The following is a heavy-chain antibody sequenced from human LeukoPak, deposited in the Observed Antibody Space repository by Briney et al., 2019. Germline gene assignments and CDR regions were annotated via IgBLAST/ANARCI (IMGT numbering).Heavy chain of an antibody. D-gene: IGHD2-15*01. CDR1: GDSISGYY. CDR3: ARVRCRFFDP. Sequence: SETLSLTCNVSGDSISGYYWSWIRQPPGKGLEWIGYIYHSGSTTYNPSLKSRVTISVDKSKNQFSLKLSSVTAADTAEYYCARVRCRFFDPWGQGTLVTVSS. V-gene: IGHV4-59*01. CDR2: IYHSGST. J-gene: IGHJ5*02.